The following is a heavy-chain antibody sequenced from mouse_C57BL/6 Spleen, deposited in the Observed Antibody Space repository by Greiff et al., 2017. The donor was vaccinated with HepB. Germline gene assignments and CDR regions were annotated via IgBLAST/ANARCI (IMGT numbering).Heavy chain of an antibody. V-gene: IGHV1-26*01. CDR2: INPNNGGT. CDR3: ARERNYDDY. D-gene: IGHD2-4*01. CDR1: GYTFTDYY. J-gene: IGHJ2*01. Sequence: EVQLQQSGPELVKPGASVKISCKASGYTFTDYYMNWVKQSHGKSLEWIGDINPNNGGTSYNQKFKGKATLNVDKSSSTAYMELRSLTSEDAAVYYCARERNYDDYWGQGTTLTVSS.